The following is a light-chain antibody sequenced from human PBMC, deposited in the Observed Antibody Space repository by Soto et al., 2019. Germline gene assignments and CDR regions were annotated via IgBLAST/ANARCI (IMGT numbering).Light chain of an antibody. Sequence: DIQLTQSPSFLSASVGDRVTITCRASQDISRYLAWYQQKAGKAPKLLIYAASTLQKGVPSRFSGSGSGTEFTLTISSLQPDEFATYSCQQLNTYPLFTFGPGTEVDI. CDR1: QDISRY. J-gene: IGKJ3*01. CDR3: QQLNTYPLFT. CDR2: AAS. V-gene: IGKV1-9*01.